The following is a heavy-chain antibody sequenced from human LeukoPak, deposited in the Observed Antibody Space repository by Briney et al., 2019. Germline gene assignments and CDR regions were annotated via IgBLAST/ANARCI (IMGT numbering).Heavy chain of an antibody. J-gene: IGHJ4*02. Sequence: GRSLRLSCAASGFTFSSYAMHRVRQAPGKGLEWVAVISYDGSNKYYADSVKGRFTISRDNSKNTLYLQMNSLRAEDTAVYYCARPSLHTAGIAAAGGFFYWGQGTLVTVSS. CDR2: ISYDGSNK. V-gene: IGHV3-30*04. D-gene: IGHD6-13*01. CDR3: ARPSLHTAGIAAAGGFFY. CDR1: GFTFSSYA.